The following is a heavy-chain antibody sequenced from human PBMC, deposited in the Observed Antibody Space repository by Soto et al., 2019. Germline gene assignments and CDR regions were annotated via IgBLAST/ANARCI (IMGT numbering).Heavy chain of an antibody. CDR2: ISYDGSKK. V-gene: IGHV3-30*18. D-gene: IGHD3-22*01. CDR1: GFTFGSYG. Sequence: GGSLRLSCAASGFTFGSYGMHWVRQAPGKGLEWVAGISYDGSKKYYGESVKGRFTISSDNSKNTLYLQMNSLRVEDTAVYYCAKAIENYSTGYYKPFYYFGVDVWGQGTTVTVS. J-gene: IGHJ6*02. CDR3: AKAIENYSTGYYKPFYYFGVDV.